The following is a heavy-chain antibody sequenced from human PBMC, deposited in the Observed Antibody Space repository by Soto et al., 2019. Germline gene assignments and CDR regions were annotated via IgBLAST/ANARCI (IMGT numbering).Heavy chain of an antibody. Sequence: ASVKVSCKASGYTFTSYAMHWVRQAPGQRLEWMGWINAGNGNTKYLQKFQGRVTITRDTSASTAYMELSSLRSEDTAVYYCARGSLTIFGVVNHYYGMDVWGQGTTVTVSS. D-gene: IGHD3-3*01. J-gene: IGHJ6*02. CDR2: INAGNGNT. CDR1: GYTFTSYA. V-gene: IGHV1-3*01. CDR3: ARGSLTIFGVVNHYYGMDV.